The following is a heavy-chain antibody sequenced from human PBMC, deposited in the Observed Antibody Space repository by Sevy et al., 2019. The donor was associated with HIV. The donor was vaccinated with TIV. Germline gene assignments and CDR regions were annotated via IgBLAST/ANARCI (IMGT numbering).Heavy chain of an antibody. V-gene: IGHV3-53*01. CDR1: GFIVSSNY. CDR2: IYSGGST. Sequence: GGSLRLSCAASGFIVSSNYMSWVRQAPGKGLEWVSVIYSGGSTYYADSVKGRFTISRDNARHTVYLQMNSLRADDTAVYYCARGSAGCPTAWGPGTLVTVSS. J-gene: IGHJ5*02. CDR3: ARGSAGCPTA. D-gene: IGHD2-15*01.